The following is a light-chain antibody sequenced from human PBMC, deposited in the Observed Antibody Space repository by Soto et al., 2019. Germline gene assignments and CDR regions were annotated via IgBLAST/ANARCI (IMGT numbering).Light chain of an antibody. V-gene: IGKV3-15*01. J-gene: IGKJ2*01. CDR3: QQYSKWPYT. CDR1: QSVCRN. CDR2: GTS. Sequence: EIVMTQSPVALSVSPGESAALSCRASQSVCRNFAWYQQRPGQAPRVLIYGTSTRATGVPARFSGIGSGTDFTLPISSLQSEDFAVYYCQQYSKWPYTCGQGTRLEIK.